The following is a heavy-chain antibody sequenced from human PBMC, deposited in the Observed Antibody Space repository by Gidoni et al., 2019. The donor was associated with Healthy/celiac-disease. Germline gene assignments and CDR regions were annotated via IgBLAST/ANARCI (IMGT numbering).Heavy chain of an antibody. CDR1: GFTFSSSS. D-gene: IGHD2-15*01. CDR3: ARDASIDCSGGSCPSNY. V-gene: IGHV3-21*01. CDR2: ISSSSSYI. J-gene: IGHJ4*02. Sequence: EVQLVESGGGLVKPGGSLRLSCAASGFTFSSSSMNWVRQAPGKGLEWVSSISSSSSYIYYADSAKGRFTISRDNAKNSLYLQMNSLRAEDTAVYYCARDASIDCSGGSCPSNYWGQGTLVTVSS.